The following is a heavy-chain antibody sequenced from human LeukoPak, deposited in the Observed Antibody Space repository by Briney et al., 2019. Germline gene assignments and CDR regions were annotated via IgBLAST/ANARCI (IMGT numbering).Heavy chain of an antibody. CDR2: IYYSGST. Sequence: SQTLSLTCTVSGGSLSSGGYYWRWIRQHPGTGLEWLGYIYYSGSTYYDPSLKSRVTMSVDTSKNQFSLKLSSVTAADTAVYYCARDRGTTWSYDFWGGYYDYWGQGTLVTVSS. CDR1: GGSLSSGGYY. J-gene: IGHJ4*02. CDR3: ARDRGTTWSYDFWGGYYDY. D-gene: IGHD3-3*01. V-gene: IGHV4-31*03.